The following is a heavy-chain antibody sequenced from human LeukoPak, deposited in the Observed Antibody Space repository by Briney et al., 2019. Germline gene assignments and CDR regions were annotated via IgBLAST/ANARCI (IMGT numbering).Heavy chain of an antibody. J-gene: IGHJ4*02. CDR1: GFTFSNYE. Sequence: PGGSLRLSCAASGFTFSNYEINWVRQAPGKGLEWVSFISSSGSVIFYADSVKGRFTISRDNAKSSLYLEMNSLRAEDTAIYYCASRVVGARFDYWGQGTLVTVSS. D-gene: IGHD1-26*01. V-gene: IGHV3-48*03. CDR3: ASRVVGARFDY. CDR2: ISSSGSVI.